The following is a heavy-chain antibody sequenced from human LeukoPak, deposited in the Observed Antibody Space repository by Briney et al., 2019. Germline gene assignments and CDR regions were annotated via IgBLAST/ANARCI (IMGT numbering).Heavy chain of an antibody. CDR3: ARTRMALGLENWFDP. D-gene: IGHD2-8*01. Sequence: SETLSLTCTVSGGSISSSSYYWGWIRQPPGKGLEWIGSIYYSGSTYYNPSLKSRVTISVDTSKNQFSLKLSSVTAADTAVYYCARTRMALGLENWFDPWGQGTLVTVSS. CDR2: IYYSGST. J-gene: IGHJ5*02. CDR1: GGSISSSSYY. V-gene: IGHV4-39*07.